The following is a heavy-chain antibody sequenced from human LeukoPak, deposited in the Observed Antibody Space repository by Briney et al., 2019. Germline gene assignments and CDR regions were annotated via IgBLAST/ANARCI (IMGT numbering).Heavy chain of an antibody. D-gene: IGHD3-22*01. J-gene: IGHJ4*02. Sequence: ASVKVSCKASGYTFTSYGISWARQAPGQGLEWMGWISAYNGNTNYAQKLQGRVTMTTDTSTSTAYMELRSLRSDDTAVYYCARRGSGYYYRRYFDYWGQGTLVTVSS. CDR1: GYTFTSYG. CDR2: ISAYNGNT. V-gene: IGHV1-18*01. CDR3: ARRGSGYYYRRYFDY.